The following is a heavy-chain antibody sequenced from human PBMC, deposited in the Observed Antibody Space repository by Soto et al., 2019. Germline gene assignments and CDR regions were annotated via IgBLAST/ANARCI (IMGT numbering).Heavy chain of an antibody. CDR3: GRYKCTTSLDT. J-gene: IGHJ5*01. Sequence: QVQLVESGGGGLQPGRSLRLSCAPSGIPFSPSGMHWVRQVPGKGLEWVAMMWSDGSQKHYEDYVKGRFTISSDKTKNIVYLQMDSLRVEDTAFYCCGRYKCTTSLDTWRHGTMVTVSS. CDR2: MWSDGSQK. V-gene: IGHV3-33*01. CDR1: GIPFSPSG. D-gene: IGHD2-2*01.